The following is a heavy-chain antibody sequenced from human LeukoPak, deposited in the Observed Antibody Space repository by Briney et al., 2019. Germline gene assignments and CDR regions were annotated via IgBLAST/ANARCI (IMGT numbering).Heavy chain of an antibody. CDR1: GFTFSSYW. CDR3: ARVIIAVAGTRFDY. Sequence: GGSLRLSCAASGFTFSSYWMSWVRQAPGKGLEWVANIKQDGSEKYYVDSVKGRFTISRDNAKNSLYLQMNSLRAEDTAVYYCARVIIAVAGTRFDYWGQGTLVTVSS. V-gene: IGHV3-7*01. J-gene: IGHJ4*02. CDR2: IKQDGSEK. D-gene: IGHD6-13*01.